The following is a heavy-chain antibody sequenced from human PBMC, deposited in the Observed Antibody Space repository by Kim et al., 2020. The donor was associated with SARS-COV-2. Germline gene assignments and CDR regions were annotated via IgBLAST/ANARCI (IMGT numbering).Heavy chain of an antibody. V-gene: IGHV4-39*01. J-gene: IGHJ4*02. CDR3: ARHAGYKYGHDDDHFDY. CDR2: IYYTGST. Sequence: SETLSLTCSVSGGSITSSVYYWSWIRQTPGKGLEWIGRIYYTGSTYYYPSLKSRVTISVDTFKNQFYLRLKSVTATDRAVYYCARHAGYKYGHDDDHFDYWGQGTLVTVSS. CDR1: GGSITSSVYY. D-gene: IGHD5-18*01.